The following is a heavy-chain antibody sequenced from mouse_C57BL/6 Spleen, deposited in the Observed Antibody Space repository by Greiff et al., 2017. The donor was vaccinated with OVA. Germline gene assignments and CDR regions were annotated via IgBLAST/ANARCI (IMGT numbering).Heavy chain of an antibody. CDR3: ARYGTTVVGGAMDY. D-gene: IGHD1-1*01. V-gene: IGHV1-80*01. CDR2: IYPGDGDT. J-gene: IGHJ4*01. Sequence: VQLQQSGAELVKPGASVKISCKASGYAFSSYWMNWVKQRPGKGLEWIGQIYPGDGDTNSNGKFKGKATLTADKSSSPAYMQLSSRTAEDSAVYFCARYGTTVVGGAMDYWGQGTSVTVSS. CDR1: GYAFSSYW.